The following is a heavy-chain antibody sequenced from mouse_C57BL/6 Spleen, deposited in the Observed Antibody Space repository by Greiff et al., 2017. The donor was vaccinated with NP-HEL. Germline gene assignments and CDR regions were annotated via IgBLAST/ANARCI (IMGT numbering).Heavy chain of an antibody. Sequence: EVKLMESGGGLVKPGGSLKLSCAASGFTFSDYGMHWVRQAPEKGLEWVAYISSGSSTIYYADTVKGRFTISRDNAKNTLFLQMTSLRSEDTAMYYCARDDGYYLWYFDVWGTGTTVTVSS. V-gene: IGHV5-17*01. CDR2: ISSGSSTI. D-gene: IGHD2-3*01. CDR1: GFTFSDYG. CDR3: ARDDGYYLWYFDV. J-gene: IGHJ1*03.